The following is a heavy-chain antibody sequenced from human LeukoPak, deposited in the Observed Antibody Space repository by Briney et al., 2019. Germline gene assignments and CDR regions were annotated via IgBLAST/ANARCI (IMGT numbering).Heavy chain of an antibody. V-gene: IGHV4-38-2*02. CDR2: IYTSGST. CDR1: GYSISSGFY. D-gene: IGHD5-18*01. Sequence: SETLSLTCTVSGYSISSGFYWGWIRQPPGKGLEWIGYIYTSGSTNYNPSLKSRVTISVDTSKNQFSLKLSSVTAADTAVYYCARHEGYSYPPHYWGQGTLVTVSS. J-gene: IGHJ4*02. CDR3: ARHEGYSYPPHY.